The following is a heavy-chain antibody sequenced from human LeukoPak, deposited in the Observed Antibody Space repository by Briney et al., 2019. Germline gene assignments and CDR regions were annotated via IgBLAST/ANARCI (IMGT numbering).Heavy chain of an antibody. V-gene: IGHV3-21*01. CDR1: GFNFSSYS. CDR3: AREGSGSYYREWFDP. D-gene: IGHD1-26*01. J-gene: IGHJ5*02. CDR2: ISSSSSYI. Sequence: GGSLRLSCAASGFNFSSYSMNWVRQAPGKGLEWVSSISSSSSYIYYADSVKGRFTISRDNAKNSLYLQINSLRAEDTAVYYCAREGSGSYYREWFDPWGQGTLVTVSS.